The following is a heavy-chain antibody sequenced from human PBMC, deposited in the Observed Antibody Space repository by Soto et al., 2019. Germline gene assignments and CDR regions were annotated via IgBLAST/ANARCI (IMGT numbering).Heavy chain of an antibody. CDR3: ATSYGSGYRAFDS. D-gene: IGHD3-10*01. Sequence: QVQLVQSGADVQRPGSSVRVSCKASGDTFNFYTINWVRQAPGQGLQWMGRINPILSMSNDAPSFQGRVTMTADKSTSTAYMELSSLRSEDTAMYYCATSYGSGYRAFDSWGQGALVTVSS. CDR1: GDTFNFYT. CDR2: INPILSMS. J-gene: IGHJ4*02. V-gene: IGHV1-69*02.